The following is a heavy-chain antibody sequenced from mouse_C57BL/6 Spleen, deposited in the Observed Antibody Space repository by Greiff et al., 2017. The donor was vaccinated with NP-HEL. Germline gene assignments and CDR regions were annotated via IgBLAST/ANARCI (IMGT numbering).Heavy chain of an antibody. D-gene: IGHD2-2*01. CDR3: ARGRLPSDY. V-gene: IGHV1-69*01. CDR2: IDPSDSYT. Sequence: VQLQQSGAELVMPGASVKLSCKASGYTFTSYWMHWVKQRPGQGLEWIGEIDPSDSYTNYNQKFKGKSTLTVDKSSSTAYMQLSSLTSEDSAVYYCARGRLPSDYWGQGTTLTVSS. CDR1: GYTFTSYW. J-gene: IGHJ2*01.